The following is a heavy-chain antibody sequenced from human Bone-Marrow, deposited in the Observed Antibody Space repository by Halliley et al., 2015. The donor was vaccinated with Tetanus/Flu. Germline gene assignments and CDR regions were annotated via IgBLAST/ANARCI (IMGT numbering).Heavy chain of an antibody. V-gene: IGHV4-59*08. CDR3: ARHPGGFDVYYYGMDV. J-gene: IGHJ6*02. CDR2: VYSNGAT. D-gene: IGHD3-9*01. Sequence: MGYVYSNGATIYNSSLSSRVTISVDTSRNQLSLKVRSVAAGDTAVYYCARHPGGFDVYYYGMDVWGQGTTVTVSS.